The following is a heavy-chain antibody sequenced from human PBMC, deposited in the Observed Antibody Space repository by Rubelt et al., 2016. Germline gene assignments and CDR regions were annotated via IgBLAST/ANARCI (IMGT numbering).Heavy chain of an antibody. V-gene: IGHV1-69*04. D-gene: IGHD2-8*02. CDR2: IIPLVGIA. J-gene: IGHJ6*02. Sequence: QVQLVQSGAEAKKPGSSVKVSCKIFGDSFSSYAITWVRQAPGQGLEWMGRIIPLVGIANYAQRFQGRVTITADKTAKTACRDPGSLGCDGRGVYYCARGLGGNSGACWGCGMDVWGQGTTVTVSS. CDR1: GDSFSSYA. CDR3: ARGLGGNSGACWGCGMDV.